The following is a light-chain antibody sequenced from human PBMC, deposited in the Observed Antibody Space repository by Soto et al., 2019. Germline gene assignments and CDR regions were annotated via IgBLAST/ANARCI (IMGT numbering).Light chain of an antibody. J-gene: IGKJ2*01. CDR2: WAS. Sequence: DIVMTQSPDSLAVSLGERATINCKSSQSVLYSSTNKNYLAWYQQKAGQPPKLLIYWASTRESGVPDRISGSGSVTDFTLTISSLQAEDVAVYYCQQYYSSPRTFGKGTKLEIK. CDR3: QQYYSSPRT. CDR1: QSVLYSSTNKNY. V-gene: IGKV4-1*01.